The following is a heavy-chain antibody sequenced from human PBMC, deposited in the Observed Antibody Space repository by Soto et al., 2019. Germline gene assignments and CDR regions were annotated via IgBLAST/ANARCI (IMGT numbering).Heavy chain of an antibody. D-gene: IGHD1-26*01. J-gene: IGHJ4*02. CDR3: ARREIQGPIDY. CDR1: GYSISSNNW. V-gene: IGHV4-28*01. Sequence: QVQLQESGPGLVKPSDTLSLTCAVSGYSISSNNWWGWIRQPPGKGLEWIGYIYYSGTTYYNPSLKSRVTMSVDTSKNQFSLKLTSVPAVDTAVYYCARREIQGPIDYWGQGTLVTVSS. CDR2: IYYSGTT.